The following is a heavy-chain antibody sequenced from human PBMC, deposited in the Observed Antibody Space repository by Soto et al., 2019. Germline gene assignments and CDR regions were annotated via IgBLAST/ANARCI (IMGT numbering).Heavy chain of an antibody. Sequence: WASVKVSCKASGYTFTSYDINWVRQATGQGLEWMGWMNPNSGNTGYAQKFQGRVTMTRNTSISTAYMELSSLRSEDTAVYYCARYAPYCSSTSCYHKGMDVWGQGTTVTVSS. CDR2: MNPNSGNT. D-gene: IGHD2-2*01. CDR1: GYTFTSYD. J-gene: IGHJ6*02. CDR3: ARYAPYCSSTSCYHKGMDV. V-gene: IGHV1-8*01.